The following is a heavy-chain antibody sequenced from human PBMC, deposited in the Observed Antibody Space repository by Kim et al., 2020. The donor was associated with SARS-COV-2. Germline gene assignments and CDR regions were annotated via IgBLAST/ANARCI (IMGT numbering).Heavy chain of an antibody. J-gene: IGHJ6*02. CDR2: ISSSSSYI. V-gene: IGHV3-21*01. CDR1: GFTFSSYS. CDR3: ARDREEWLLGCGMDV. Sequence: GGSLRLSCAASGFTFSSYSMNWVRQAPGKGLEWVSSISSSSSYIYYADSVKGRFTISRDNAKNSLYLQMNSLRAEDTAVYYCARDREEWLLGCGMDVWGQGTTVTVSS. D-gene: IGHD3-3*01.